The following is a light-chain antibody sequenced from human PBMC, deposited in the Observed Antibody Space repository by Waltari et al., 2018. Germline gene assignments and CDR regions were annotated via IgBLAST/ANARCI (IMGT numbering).Light chain of an antibody. Sequence: DIQMTQSPSTLSASVGDSVTITCRATASISTRLAWYQQKPWKAPELLIYRAFNLQSGVPSRFSGSGSGTEFTLSISSLQPDDFATYYCQQYKRPPWTFGQGTKVDI. V-gene: IGKV1-5*03. CDR3: QQYKRPPWT. CDR1: ASISTR. CDR2: RAF. J-gene: IGKJ1*01.